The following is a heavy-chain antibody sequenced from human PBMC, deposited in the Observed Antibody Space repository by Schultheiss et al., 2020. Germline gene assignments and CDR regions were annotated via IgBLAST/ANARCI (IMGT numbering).Heavy chain of an antibody. CDR2: FDPEDGET. D-gene: IGHD3-10*01. V-gene: IGHV1-24*01. CDR3: ATDYYASGSSYIPEANYYAMDV. J-gene: IGHJ6*02. CDR1: GYSITGLS. Sequence: ASVKVSFKISGYSITGLSMHWVRQAPGKGLEWVGGFDPEDGETIYAQKFQGRVTMTEDTSTDTAYMELRNLRSEDTAVYYCATDYYASGSSYIPEANYYAMDVWGQGTTVTVSS.